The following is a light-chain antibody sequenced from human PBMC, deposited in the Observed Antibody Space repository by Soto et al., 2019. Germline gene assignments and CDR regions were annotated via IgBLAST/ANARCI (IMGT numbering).Light chain of an antibody. V-gene: IGLV2-11*01. CDR3: CSYAGSYTNWV. Sequence: QSALTQPRSVSGSPGQSVTISCTGPSSDLGGYNYVSWYQQHPGKAPKLMIYDVSKRPSGVPDRFAGSKSGNTASLTISGLQAEDEADYYCCSYAGSYTNWVFGGGTKLTVL. CDR2: DVS. J-gene: IGLJ3*02. CDR1: SSDLGGYNY.